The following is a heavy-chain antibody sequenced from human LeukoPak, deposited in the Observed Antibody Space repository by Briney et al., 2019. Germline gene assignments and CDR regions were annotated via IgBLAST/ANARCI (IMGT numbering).Heavy chain of an antibody. CDR2: ISSSSSHT. CDR3: ATRRGRGWFDP. Sequence: GGSLRLSCAASGFTFSDYYMSWIRQAPGKGLEWVSYISSSSSHTNYADSVKGRFTISRDNAKNSLYLQMNSLRAEDTAVYYCATRRGRGWFDPWGQGTLVTVSS. V-gene: IGHV3-11*03. J-gene: IGHJ5*02. D-gene: IGHD3-16*01. CDR1: GFTFSDYY.